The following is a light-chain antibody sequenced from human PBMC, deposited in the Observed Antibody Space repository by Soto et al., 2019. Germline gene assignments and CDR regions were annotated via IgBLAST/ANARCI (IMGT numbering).Light chain of an antibody. V-gene: IGKV1-39*01. CDR1: QTMTNY. Sequence: IQMTQSPSSLSASVGDRVTITCRTSQTMTNYLNWYQHKPGEAPKLLIYLVSNLQSGVPSRFSGSGSGTDFTLTINSLHPEDFATYYCQQTHIFPWTFGHGTTVDI. CDR3: QQTHIFPWT. J-gene: IGKJ1*01. CDR2: LVS.